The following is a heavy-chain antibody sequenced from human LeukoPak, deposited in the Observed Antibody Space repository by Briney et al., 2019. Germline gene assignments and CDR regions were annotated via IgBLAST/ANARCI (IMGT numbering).Heavy chain of an antibody. CDR1: GYTFSNCG. CDR2: ISGYNGKT. Sequence: GASVKVSCKASGYTFSNCGISWVRQAPGQGLEWMGWISGYNGKTNYAQKLQGRVSMTIDTSTSTGYMELRSLRSDDTAVYYCARVSIWGGYYMDVWGKGTTVTVSS. CDR3: ARVSIWGGYYMDV. J-gene: IGHJ6*03. D-gene: IGHD7-27*01. V-gene: IGHV1-18*01.